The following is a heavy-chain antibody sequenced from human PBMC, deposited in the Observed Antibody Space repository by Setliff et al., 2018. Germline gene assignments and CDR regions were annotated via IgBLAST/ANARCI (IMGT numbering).Heavy chain of an antibody. CDR3: ARDALYDSNDRNSYYGNWLDP. D-gene: IGHD3-22*01. V-gene: IGHV1-2*02. J-gene: IGHJ5*02. CDR1: GYTFTGYY. Sequence: ASVKVSCKASGYTFTGYYIHWVRQVPGRGPEWMGSINPKSGVTRYVQKFQGRITITRDTSISTAYMELSSLTSADTALYYCARDALYDSNDRNSYYGNWLDPWGQGTLVTVSS. CDR2: INPKSGVT.